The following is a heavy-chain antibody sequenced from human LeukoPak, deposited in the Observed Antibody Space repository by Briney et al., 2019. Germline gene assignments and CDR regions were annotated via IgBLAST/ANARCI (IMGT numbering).Heavy chain of an antibody. CDR1: GFTFTSSA. J-gene: IGHJ4*02. CDR2: IVVGSGNT. CDR3: ARQDGYSSSYFDY. D-gene: IGHD6-13*01. V-gene: IGHV1-58*02. Sequence: ASVKVSCKASGFTFTSSAMQWVRQARGQRLEWIGWIVVGSGNTNYAQKFQGRVTMTRNTSISTAYMELSSLRSEDTAVYYCARQDGYSSSYFDYWGQGTLVTVSS.